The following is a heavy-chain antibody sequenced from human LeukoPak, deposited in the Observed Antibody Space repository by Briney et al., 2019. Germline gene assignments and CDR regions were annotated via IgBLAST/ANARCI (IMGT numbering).Heavy chain of an antibody. CDR3: ARDGTGGATAGFDH. J-gene: IGHJ4*02. CDR2: ISTYNGDT. Sequence: ASVKVSCKASGYTFTSYGISWVRQAPGQGLEWIGWISTYNGDTSYAQKLQGRVTMTTDTSTTTAYMELRNLISDDTAVYYCARDGTGGATAGFDHWGQGTLVTVSS. CDR1: GYTFTSYG. D-gene: IGHD1-26*01. V-gene: IGHV1-18*01.